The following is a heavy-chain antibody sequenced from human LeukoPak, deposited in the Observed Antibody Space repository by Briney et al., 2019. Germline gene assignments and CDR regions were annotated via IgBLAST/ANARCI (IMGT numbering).Heavy chain of an antibody. D-gene: IGHD3-10*01. V-gene: IGHV4-34*01. Sequence: LRLSCAASGFTFSSYEMNWVRQAPGKGLEWIGSIYYSGSTNYNPSLKSRVTISVDTSKNQFSLKLSSVTAADTAVYYCARLTVPGYYGSGSYYSGGNWFDPWGQGTLVTVSS. J-gene: IGHJ5*02. CDR1: GFTFSSYE. CDR3: ARLTVPGYYGSGSYYSGGNWFDP. CDR2: IYYSGST.